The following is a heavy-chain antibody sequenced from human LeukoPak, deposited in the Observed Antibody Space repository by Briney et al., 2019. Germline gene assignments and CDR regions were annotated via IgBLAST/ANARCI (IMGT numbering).Heavy chain of an antibody. D-gene: IGHD3-10*01. J-gene: IGHJ5*02. CDR3: ARTPIWFGELFGWFDL. Sequence: SETLSLTCTVSGGSISSYYWSWIRQPPGKGLEWIGYIYYSGGTNYNPSLKSRVTISVDTSKNQFSLKLSSVTAADTAVYYCARTPIWFGELFGWFDLWGQGTLVTVSS. CDR1: GGSISSYY. CDR2: IYYSGGT. V-gene: IGHV4-59*08.